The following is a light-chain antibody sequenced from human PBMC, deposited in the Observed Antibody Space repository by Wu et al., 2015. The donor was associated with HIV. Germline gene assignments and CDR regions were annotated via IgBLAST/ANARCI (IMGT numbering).Light chain of an antibody. CDR3: HQYGTSPRL. CDR2: GVS. V-gene: IGKV3-20*01. Sequence: IVLTQFPQTLSLPPGERATLSCRASQSLSNNYLAWYQQKPGQAPRLLVYGVSNRATGTPDRFSGGGSGTDFTLSISRLEPEDFAVYYCHQYGTSPRLFGQGTKVEIK. CDR1: QSLSNNY. J-gene: IGKJ1*01.